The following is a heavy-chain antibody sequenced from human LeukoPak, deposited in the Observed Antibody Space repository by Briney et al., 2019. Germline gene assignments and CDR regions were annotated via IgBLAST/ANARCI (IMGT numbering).Heavy chain of an antibody. D-gene: IGHD2-15*01. J-gene: IGHJ4*02. CDR2: IIPIFGTA. V-gene: IGHV1-69*06. CDR1: GGTFSNYA. Sequence: SVKVSCKASGGTFSNYAIGWVRQAPGQGLEWMGGIIPIFGTANYAQKFQGRVTITADKSTSTAYMELSSLRSEDTAVYYCARGGLLDASYFDYWGQGTLVTVSS. CDR3: ARGGLLDASYFDY.